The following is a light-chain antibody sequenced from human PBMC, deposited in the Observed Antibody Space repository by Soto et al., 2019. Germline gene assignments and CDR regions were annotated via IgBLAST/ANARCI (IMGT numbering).Light chain of an antibody. Sequence: QSVLTQPASVSGSPGQSITISCTGTSSDVGSHDLVSWYQHHPGNAPKLMIYDVTKRPSGVSNRFSGSKSGNAASLTISGLQAEDEADYYCSSHAGGGPFYVFGPGTKLTVL. V-gene: IGLV2-23*02. J-gene: IGLJ1*01. CDR1: SSDVGSHDL. CDR3: SSHAGGGPFYV. CDR2: DVT.